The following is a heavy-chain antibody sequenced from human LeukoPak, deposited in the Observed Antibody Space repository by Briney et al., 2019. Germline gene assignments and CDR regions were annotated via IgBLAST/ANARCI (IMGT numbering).Heavy chain of an antibody. CDR1: GFTFSSYS. CDR2: ISSSSNTI. D-gene: IGHD2-2*01. J-gene: IGHJ4*02. CDR3: ARGPKGFCSTNSCPFDY. Sequence: GGPLRLSCAASGFTFSSYSMYWVRQAPGKGLEWVSYISSSSNTIYYADSVKGRFTISRDNAKNSLYLQMNSLRAEDTAVYYCARGPKGFCSTNSCPFDYWGQGTLVTVSS. V-gene: IGHV3-48*01.